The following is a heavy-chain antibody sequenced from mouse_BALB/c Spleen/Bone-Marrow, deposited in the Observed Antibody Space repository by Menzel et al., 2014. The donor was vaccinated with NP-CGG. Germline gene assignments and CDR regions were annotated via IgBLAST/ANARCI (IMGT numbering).Heavy chain of an antibody. D-gene: IGHD4-1*01. V-gene: IGHV7-3*02. CDR3: ARDLGGSLFDS. CDR1: GFTFTGYY. Sequence: EVKLVESGGGLVQPGGSLILSCATSGFTFTGYYMNWVRQPPEAALDWLAFIRNKANGYTTEYSASVKGRFTISRDNSQSRIYQHMNKLRAEDSATYDCARDLGGSLFDSWGQGTTLTGAS. CDR2: IRNKANGYTT. J-gene: IGHJ2*01.